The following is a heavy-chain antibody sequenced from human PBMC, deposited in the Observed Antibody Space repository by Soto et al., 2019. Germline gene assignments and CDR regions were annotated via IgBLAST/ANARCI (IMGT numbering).Heavy chain of an antibody. CDR1: GGSISSYY. CDR2: IYYSGST. D-gene: IGHD2-15*01. J-gene: IGHJ4*02. Sequence: SETLSLTCTVSGGSISSYYWSWIRQPPGKGLEWIGYIYYSGSTNYNPSLKSRVTISVDTSKNQFSLKLSSVTAADTAVYYCAREIKGLLLGHFDYWGQGTLVTVSS. CDR3: AREIKGLLLGHFDY. V-gene: IGHV4-59*01.